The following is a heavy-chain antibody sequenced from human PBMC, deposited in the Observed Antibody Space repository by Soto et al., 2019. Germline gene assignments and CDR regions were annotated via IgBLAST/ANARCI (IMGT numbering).Heavy chain of an antibody. CDR1: GGSISSYY. CDR2: IYYSGST. D-gene: IGHD2-15*01. J-gene: IGHJ4*02. Sequence: SETLSLTCTVSGGSISSYYWSWIRQPPGKGLEWIGYIYYSGSTNYNPSLKSRVTISVDTSKNQFSLKLSSVTAADTAVYYCAREIKGLLLGHFDYWGQGTLVTVSS. CDR3: AREIKGLLLGHFDY. V-gene: IGHV4-59*01.